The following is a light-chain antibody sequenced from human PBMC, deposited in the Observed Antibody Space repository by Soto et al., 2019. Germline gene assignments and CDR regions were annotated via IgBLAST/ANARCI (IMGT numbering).Light chain of an antibody. Sequence: DIRVTQSPSSLSASVGDRVTITCRASQTITRYLNCYKQKPGKATNLLIYGASSLQSGVQSRFTGSGSGTDFTLTINSPQPDDFATYYCQQTYNPPWTFGLGTKVEIK. V-gene: IGKV1-39*01. CDR3: QQTYNPPWT. CDR2: GAS. CDR1: QTITRY. J-gene: IGKJ1*01.